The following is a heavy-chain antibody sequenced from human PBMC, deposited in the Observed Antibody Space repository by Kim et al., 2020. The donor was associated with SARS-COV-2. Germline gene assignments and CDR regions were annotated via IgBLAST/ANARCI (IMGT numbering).Heavy chain of an antibody. CDR3: ARGDPSYY. CDR2: INTYGSII. CDR1: GFTFSRYW. J-gene: IGHJ4*02. V-gene: IGHV3-74*01. Sequence: GGSLRLSCAASGFTFSRYWMHWVRQVPGKGLVWVSRINTYGSIINYADSVKGRFTISRDNAKNTLYLQMNSLRAEDTAVYYCARGDPSYYWGQGTLVTVSS.